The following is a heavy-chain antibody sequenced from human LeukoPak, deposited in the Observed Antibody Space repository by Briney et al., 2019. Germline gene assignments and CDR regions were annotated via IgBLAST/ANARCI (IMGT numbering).Heavy chain of an antibody. D-gene: IGHD2-15*01. V-gene: IGHV3-73*01. CDR3: AKGSWYSGY. CDR2: IRSKANSYAT. CDR1: GFTFSGSA. J-gene: IGHJ4*02. Sequence: GGSLKLSCAASGFTFSGSAMHWVRQASGKGLEWVGRIRSKANSYATAYAASVKGRFTISRDNSKNTLYLQMNSLRAEDTAVYYCAKGSWYSGYWGQGTLVTVSS.